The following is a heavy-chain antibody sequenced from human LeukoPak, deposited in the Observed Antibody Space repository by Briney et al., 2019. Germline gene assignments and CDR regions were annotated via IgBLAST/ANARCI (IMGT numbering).Heavy chain of an antibody. CDR1: GFTFDDYG. CDR3: ARRDYYDSSGYDY. Sequence: PGGSLRLSCAASGFTFDDYGMSWVRQAPGKGLEWVSVIYSGGSTYYADSVKGRFTISRDNAKNSLYLQMNSLRAEDTAVYYCARRDYYDSSGYDYWGQGTLVTVSS. J-gene: IGHJ4*02. CDR2: IYSGGST. V-gene: IGHV3-20*04. D-gene: IGHD3-22*01.